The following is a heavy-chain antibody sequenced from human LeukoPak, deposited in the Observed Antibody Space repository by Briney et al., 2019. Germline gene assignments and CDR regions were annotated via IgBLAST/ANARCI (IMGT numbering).Heavy chain of an antibody. V-gene: IGHV3-30*18. Sequence: GRSLRLSCAASGFTFSSYGMHWVRQAPGKGLEWVAVISYDGSNKYYADSVKGRFTISRDNSKNTLYLQMNSLRAEDTALYYCVKKRWELLGPVDYWGQGILVTVSS. CDR2: ISYDGSNK. J-gene: IGHJ4*02. D-gene: IGHD1-26*01. CDR1: GFTFSSYG. CDR3: VKKRWELLGPVDY.